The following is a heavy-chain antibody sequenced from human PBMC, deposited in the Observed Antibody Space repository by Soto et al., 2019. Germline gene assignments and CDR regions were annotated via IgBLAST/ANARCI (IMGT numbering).Heavy chain of an antibody. J-gene: IGHJ6*02. CDR1: GFTFRNYW. V-gene: IGHV3-74*01. CDR3: ARDIMVRGVVYYSYYYGMDV. Sequence: EVQLVESGGGLVQPGGSLRLSCAVSGFTFRNYWMHRVRQAPGKGLVWVSRINSDGSTISYADSVKGRFTISRDNAKNTLYLQMNSLRAEDTAVYYCARDIMVRGVVYYSYYYGMDVWGQGTTVTVSS. CDR2: INSDGSTI. D-gene: IGHD3-10*01.